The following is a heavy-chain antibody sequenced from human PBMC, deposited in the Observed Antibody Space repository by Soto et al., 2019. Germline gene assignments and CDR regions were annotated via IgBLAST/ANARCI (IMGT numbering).Heavy chain of an antibody. CDR3: ARGSATGIYCSSTSCYAVDY. CDR2: IYYSGST. Sequence: PSETLSLTCTVSGGSISSYYWSWIRQPPGKGLDWIGYIYYSGSTNYNPSLKSRGTISVDTSKNQFSLKLSSVTAADTAVYYCARGSATGIYCSSTSCYAVDYWGQGTLVTVSS. D-gene: IGHD2-2*01. J-gene: IGHJ4*02. V-gene: IGHV4-59*01. CDR1: GGSISSYY.